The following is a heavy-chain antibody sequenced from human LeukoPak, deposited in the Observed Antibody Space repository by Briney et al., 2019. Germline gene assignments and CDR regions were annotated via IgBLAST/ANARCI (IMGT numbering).Heavy chain of an antibody. J-gene: IGHJ4*02. CDR1: GFTLSSYA. Sequence: GGSLRLSCAASGFTLSSYAMSWVRQAPGKGLEWVSAIGGGGTTYYADFVKGRFTISRDSSKNTLYLQMNSLRADDTAAYYCAKRSTDIGGHFDYWGRGTLVTVSS. D-gene: IGHD2-8*02. CDR2: IGGGGTT. CDR3: AKRSTDIGGHFDY. V-gene: IGHV3-23*01.